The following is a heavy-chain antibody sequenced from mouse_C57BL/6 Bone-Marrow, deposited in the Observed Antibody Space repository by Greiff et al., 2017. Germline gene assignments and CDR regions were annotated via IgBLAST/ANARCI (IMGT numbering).Heavy chain of an antibody. V-gene: IGHV5-6*01. CDR1: GFTFSSYG. CDR2: ISSGGSYT. J-gene: IGHJ2*01. CDR3: ARHRGSSFDY. Sequence: EVHLVESGGDLVKPGGSLKLSCAASGFTFSSYGMSWVRQTPDKRLEWVATISSGGSYTYYPDSVKGRFTISRDNAKNTLYLQMSSLKSEDTAMYYCARHRGSSFDYWGQGTTLTVSS. D-gene: IGHD1-1*01.